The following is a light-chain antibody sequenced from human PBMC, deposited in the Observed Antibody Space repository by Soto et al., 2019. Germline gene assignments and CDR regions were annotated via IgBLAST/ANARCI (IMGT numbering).Light chain of an antibody. CDR1: SSDVGGYNY. CDR2: DVS. CDR3: SSYTSSSTYVV. Sequence: QSALTQSASVSGSPGQSITISCTGTSSDVGGYNYVSWYQQHPGKAPKLMIYDVSNRPSGVSNRFSGSKSGNTASLTISGLQAVDEADYYCSSYTSSSTYVVFGGGTKVTVL. J-gene: IGLJ2*01. V-gene: IGLV2-14*01.